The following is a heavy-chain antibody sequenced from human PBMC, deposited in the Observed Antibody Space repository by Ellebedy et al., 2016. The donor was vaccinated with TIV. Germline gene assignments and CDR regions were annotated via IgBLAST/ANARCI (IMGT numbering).Heavy chain of an antibody. V-gene: IGHV3-11*01. J-gene: IGHJ6*02. CDR1: GFTFIDYY. CDR2: ISSSVSTI. CDR3: ARDQVSGVSVVARQTNYYYYGMDV. D-gene: IGHD2-15*01. Sequence: GGSLRLXXAASGFTFIDYYMTWIRQAPGKGLEWISYISSSVSTIYYADSVKGRFTVSRDNAKNSLYLQMNSLRAEDTAVYYCARDQVSGVSVVARQTNYYYYGMDVWGQGTTVTVSS.